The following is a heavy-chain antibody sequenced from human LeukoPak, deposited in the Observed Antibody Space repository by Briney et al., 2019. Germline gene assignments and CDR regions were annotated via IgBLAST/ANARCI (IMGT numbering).Heavy chain of an antibody. J-gene: IGHJ6*03. CDR3: ASRDYYYYYMDV. CDR1: GYTFTSYD. Sequence: ASVKVSCKASGYTFTSYDINWVRQATGQGLEWMGWMNPNSGNTGYAQKFQGRVTMTRNTSISTAYMELSSLRSEDTAEYYCASRDYYYYYMDVWGKGTTVTVSS. V-gene: IGHV1-8*01. CDR2: MNPNSGNT.